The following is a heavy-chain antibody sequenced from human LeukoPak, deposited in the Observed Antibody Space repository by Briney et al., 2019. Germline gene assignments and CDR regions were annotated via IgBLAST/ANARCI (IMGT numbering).Heavy chain of an antibody. V-gene: IGHV6-1*01. J-gene: IGHJ6*02. CDR2: TYYRSKWYN. Sequence: SQTLSLTFAISGDSVSSNSATWNWIRKSPSRGLEWLGRTYYRSKWYNDYAVSMKSRITINPDTSKNQFSLQLNSVTPEDTAVYYCARRKAATFGMDVWGQGTTVTVSS. CDR1: GDSVSSNSAT. D-gene: IGHD6-13*01. CDR3: ARRKAATFGMDV.